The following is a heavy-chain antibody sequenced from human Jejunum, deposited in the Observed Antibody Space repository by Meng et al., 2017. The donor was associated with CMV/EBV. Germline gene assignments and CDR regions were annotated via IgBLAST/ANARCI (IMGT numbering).Heavy chain of an antibody. V-gene: IGHV3-30*04. CDR3: ARDVLGTAASSASGYVY. J-gene: IGHJ4*02. CDR1: LTFSSDD. Sequence: LTFSSDDRHWVRQAPGKGMEWVSVISYDGSNKYYADSVQGRFTISRDNSKNTLYLQMNSLRPEDTAVYYCARDVLGTAASSASGYVYWGQGTLVTVSS. D-gene: IGHD6-13*01. CDR2: ISYDGSNK.